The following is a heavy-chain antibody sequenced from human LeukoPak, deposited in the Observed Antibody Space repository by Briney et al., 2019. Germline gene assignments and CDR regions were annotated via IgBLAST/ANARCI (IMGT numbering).Heavy chain of an antibody. J-gene: IGHJ6*03. CDR3: AKVLAYGAYYYYYMDV. D-gene: IGHD4/OR15-4a*01. V-gene: IGHV3-30*02. Sequence: GGSLRLSCAASGFTFSNYGMHWVRQAPGEGLEWVAFIRSDGSNKYYADSVKGRFTISRDNSKNALYLQMDSLRAEDTAVYYCAKVLAYGAYYYYYMDVWGKGTTVTVSS. CDR1: GFTFSNYG. CDR2: IRSDGSNK.